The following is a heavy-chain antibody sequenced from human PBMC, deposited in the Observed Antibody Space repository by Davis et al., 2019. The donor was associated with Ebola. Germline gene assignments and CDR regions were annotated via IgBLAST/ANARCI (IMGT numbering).Heavy chain of an antibody. Sequence: SETLSLTCTVSGGSISSSTYYWGWIRQPPGSGLEWIGSIFYRGTTYYNPPLMSRVTISVDTSKNQFSLKLSSVTAADSSMYYCARRRVTAARPRSVAFDYWGQGTLVTVSS. CDR3: ARRRVTAARPRSVAFDY. D-gene: IGHD6-6*01. J-gene: IGHJ4*02. CDR1: GGSISSSTYY. CDR2: IFYRGTT. V-gene: IGHV4-39*01.